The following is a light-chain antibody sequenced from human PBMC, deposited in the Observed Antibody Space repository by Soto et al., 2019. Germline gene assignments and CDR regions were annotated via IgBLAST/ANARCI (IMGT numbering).Light chain of an antibody. CDR3: AAWSDGLSGWV. V-gene: IGLV1-47*01. CDR2: MNT. J-gene: IGLJ2*01. CDR1: SSNIGRNF. Sequence: QSVLTQPPSASATPGQRVTISCSGSSSNIGRNFVYWYQQLPGTAPKLLIYMNTQRPSGVPDRFSGSKSGTSASLAISGLRSEDEADYHCAAWSDGLSGWVFGGGTKLTVL.